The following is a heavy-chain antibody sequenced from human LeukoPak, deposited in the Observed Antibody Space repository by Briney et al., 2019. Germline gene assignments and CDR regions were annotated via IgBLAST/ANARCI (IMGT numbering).Heavy chain of an antibody. V-gene: IGHV4-4*07. CDR3: ARARSTTTVTYYFDY. Sequence: PSETLSLTCTVSGGSISSYYWSWIRQPAGKGLEWIGRIYTSGSTNYNTSLKSRVTMSVDTSKNQFSLKLSSVTAADTAVYYGARARSTTTVTYYFDYWGQGNLVTVSS. CDR1: GGSISSYY. J-gene: IGHJ4*02. D-gene: IGHD4-17*01. CDR2: IYTSGST.